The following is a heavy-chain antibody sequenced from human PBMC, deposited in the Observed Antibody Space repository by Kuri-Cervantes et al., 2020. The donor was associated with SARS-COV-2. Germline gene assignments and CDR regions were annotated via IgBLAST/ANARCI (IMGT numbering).Heavy chain of an antibody. CDR2: IYYSGST. CDR1: GGSISSSSYY. Sequence: CTVSGGSISSSSYYWGWIHQPPGKGLEWIGSIYYSGSTYYNPSLKSRVTISVDTSKNQFSLKLSSVTAADTAVYYCARQMMSSITIFGVVITRNWFDPWGQGTLVTVSS. J-gene: IGHJ5*02. CDR3: ARQMMSSITIFGVVITRNWFDP. D-gene: IGHD3-3*01. V-gene: IGHV4-39*01.